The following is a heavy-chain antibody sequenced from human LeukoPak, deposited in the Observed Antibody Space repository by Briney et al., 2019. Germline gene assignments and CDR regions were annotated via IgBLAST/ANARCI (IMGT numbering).Heavy chain of an antibody. Sequence: ASETLSLTCTVSGGSISSGGYYWSWIRQHPGKGLEWIGYIYYSGSTNYNPSLKSRVTISVDTSKNQFSLKLSSVTAADTAVYYCARTYGSGSYDYWGQGTLVTVSS. CDR2: IYYSGST. CDR3: ARTYGSGSYDY. CDR1: GGSISSGGYY. J-gene: IGHJ4*02. V-gene: IGHV4-61*08. D-gene: IGHD3-10*01.